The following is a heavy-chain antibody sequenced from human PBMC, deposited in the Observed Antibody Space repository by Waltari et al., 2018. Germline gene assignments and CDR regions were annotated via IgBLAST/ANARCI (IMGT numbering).Heavy chain of an antibody. D-gene: IGHD3-22*01. Sequence: QAHLMQSGPELKRPGASVNVSCKAPGYIFTNYAINWVRQAPGQGLEYMGWISPKNGDINFVQKFCGRVTMTTDTSTSTAYMELRSLKPDDTAIYFCARPPFTSSWYYFDRWGQGTLVTVSS. CDR3: ARPPFTSSWYYFDR. CDR1: GYIFTNYA. CDR2: ISPKNGDI. J-gene: IGHJ4*02. V-gene: IGHV1-18*01.